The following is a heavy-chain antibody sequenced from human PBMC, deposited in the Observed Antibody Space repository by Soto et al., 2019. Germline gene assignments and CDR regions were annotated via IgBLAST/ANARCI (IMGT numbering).Heavy chain of an antibody. J-gene: IGHJ4*02. CDR3: ARLIYGVEEGPFDY. V-gene: IGHV5-51*01. Sequence: GESLKISCKGSGYSLTSYWIGWVRQMPGKGLEWMGIIYPGDSDTRYSPSFQGQVTISAEKSISTAYLQWSSLKASDTAIYYCARLIYGVEEGPFDYWGQGTVVTVSS. D-gene: IGHD4-17*01. CDR1: GYSLTSYW. CDR2: IYPGDSDT.